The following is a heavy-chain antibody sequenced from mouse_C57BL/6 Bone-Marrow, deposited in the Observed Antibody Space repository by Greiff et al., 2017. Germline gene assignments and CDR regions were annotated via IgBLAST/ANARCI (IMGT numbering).Heavy chain of an antibody. CDR1: GYTFTSYW. CDR3: ARGGLYGNSFDY. V-gene: IGHV1-64*01. Sequence: QVQLQQPGAELVKPGASVKLSCKASGYTFTSYWMHWVKQRPGQGLEWIGMIHPNSGSTNYNEKFKSKATLTVDKSSSTAYMQLSSLTSEDSAVYYCARGGLYGNSFDYWGQGTTLTVSS. CDR2: IHPNSGST. J-gene: IGHJ2*01. D-gene: IGHD2-1*01.